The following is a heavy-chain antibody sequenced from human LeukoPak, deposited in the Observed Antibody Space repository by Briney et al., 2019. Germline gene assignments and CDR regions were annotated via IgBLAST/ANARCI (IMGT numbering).Heavy chain of an antibody. CDR2: VYFSGST. CDR3: ATTYYGSGSYFFDY. V-gene: IGHV4-59*08. Sequence: SETLSLTCTVSGGSISSYYWSWIRQPPGKGLEWIGYVYFSGSTNYNPSLKSRVTISLDTSKNQFSLTLNSVTAADTAVYYCATTYYGSGSYFFDYWGQGTLVTVSS. D-gene: IGHD3-10*01. J-gene: IGHJ4*02. CDR1: GGSISSYY.